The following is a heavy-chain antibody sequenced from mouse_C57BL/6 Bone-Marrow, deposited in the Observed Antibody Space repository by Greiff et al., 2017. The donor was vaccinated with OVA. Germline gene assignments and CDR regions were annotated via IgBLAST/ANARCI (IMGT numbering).Heavy chain of an antibody. V-gene: IGHV1-55*01. J-gene: IGHJ1*03. CDR1: GYTFTSYW. D-gene: IGHD2-5*01. CDR3: ARSPYSTGWYFDV. CDR2: IYPGSGST. Sequence: VQLKESGAELVKPGASVKMSCKASGYTFTSYWITWVKQRPGQGLEWIGDIYPGSGSTNYNEKFKSKATLTVDTSSSTAYMQLSSLTSEDSAVYYCARSPYSTGWYFDVWGTGTTVTVSS.